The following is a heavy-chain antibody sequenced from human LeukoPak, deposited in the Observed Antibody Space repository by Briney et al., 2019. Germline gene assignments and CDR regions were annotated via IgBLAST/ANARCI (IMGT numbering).Heavy chain of an antibody. D-gene: IGHD3-10*01. CDR2: ISAYNGKT. V-gene: IGHV1-18*01. Sequence: ASAKVSCKASGYSFTSFGISWLRQAPGQGLEWMGWISAYNGKTNYAQKLQGRVTMTTDTSTNTAYMELTSLRSDDTAVYYCARGPTLRVIQSHSWFDPWGQGTLVSVSS. CDR3: ARGPTLRVIQSHSWFDP. CDR1: GYSFTSFG. J-gene: IGHJ5*02.